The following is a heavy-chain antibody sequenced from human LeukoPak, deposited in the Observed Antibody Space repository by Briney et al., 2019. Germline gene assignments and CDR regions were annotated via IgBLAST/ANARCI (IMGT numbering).Heavy chain of an antibody. Sequence: GGSLRLSCVASGFTFSSYWMSWVRQAPGKGLEWVANIKQDGSEKYYVDSVKGRFTISRDNAKNSLYLQMNSLRAEDTAVYYCARDPGYYYDSSGDSTGYYFDYWGQGTLVTVSS. CDR3: ARDPGYYYDSSGDSTGYYFDY. J-gene: IGHJ4*02. V-gene: IGHV3-7*01. D-gene: IGHD3-22*01. CDR1: GFTFSSYW. CDR2: IKQDGSEK.